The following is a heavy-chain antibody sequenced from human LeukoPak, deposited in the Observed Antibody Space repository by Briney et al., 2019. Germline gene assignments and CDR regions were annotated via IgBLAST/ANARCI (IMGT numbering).Heavy chain of an antibody. CDR2: INSDGSST. Sequence: GGSLRLSCAASGFTFSSYGMSWVRQAPGKGLVWVSRINSDGSSTSYADSVKGRFTISRDNAKNTLYLQMNSLRAEDTAVYYCARNSYSGSYYDAFDIWGQGTMVTVSS. J-gene: IGHJ3*02. CDR3: ARNSYSGSYYDAFDI. CDR1: GFTFSSYG. D-gene: IGHD1-26*01. V-gene: IGHV3-74*01.